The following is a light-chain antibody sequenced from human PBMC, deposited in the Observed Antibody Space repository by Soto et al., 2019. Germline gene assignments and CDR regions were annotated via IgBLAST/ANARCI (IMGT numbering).Light chain of an antibody. CDR1: QDISNY. V-gene: IGKV1-39*01. CDR3: QQSYSTPWT. CDR2: AAF. J-gene: IGKJ1*01. Sequence: IQMTQSPSSLSASVGDRVAITCQASQDISNYLNWYQQKPGKAPKLLIYAAFTLQSGVPSRFSGSGYGTDFTLTISSLQPEDFATYYCQQSYSTPWTFGQGTKV.